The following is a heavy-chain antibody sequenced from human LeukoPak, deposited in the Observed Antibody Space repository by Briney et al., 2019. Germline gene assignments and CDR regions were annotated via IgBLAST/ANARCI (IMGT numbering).Heavy chain of an antibody. Sequence: GGSLRLSCAASGSTFSSYAMSWVRQAPGKGLEWVSAISGSGGSTYYADSVKGRFTISRDNSKNTLYLQMNSLRAEDTAVYYCAKPTYYYDSSASTHFDYWGQGTLVTVSS. V-gene: IGHV3-23*01. CDR2: ISGSGGST. J-gene: IGHJ4*02. D-gene: IGHD3-22*01. CDR3: AKPTYYYDSSASTHFDY. CDR1: GSTFSSYA.